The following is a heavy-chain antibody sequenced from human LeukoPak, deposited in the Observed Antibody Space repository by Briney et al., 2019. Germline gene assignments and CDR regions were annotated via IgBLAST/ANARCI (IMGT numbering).Heavy chain of an antibody. CDR2: ISISSRTT. J-gene: IGHJ3*01. Sequence: PGGSLRLSCAASGFTFSNYSMNWVRQAPGKGLEWVSYISISSRTTYYSDSVKGRFTISRDNAKNSLYLQMNSLRDEDTAVYYCARDRYSSGWFGAFDVWGQGTMVTVSS. CDR1: GFTFSNYS. CDR3: ARDRYSSGWFGAFDV. V-gene: IGHV3-48*02. D-gene: IGHD6-19*01.